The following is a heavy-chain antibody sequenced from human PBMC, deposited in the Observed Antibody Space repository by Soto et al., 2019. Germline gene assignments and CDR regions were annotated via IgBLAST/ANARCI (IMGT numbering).Heavy chain of an antibody. V-gene: IGHV4-30-4*01. CDR2: IYYSGST. D-gene: IGHD3-22*01. J-gene: IGHJ6*02. CDR1: GGSTSSGDYY. CDR3: ARDRRPYSSGYFYSSRSQSYYYGMDV. Sequence: SETLSLTCTVSGGSTSSGDYYWSWIRQPPGKGLERIGYIYYSGSTYYNPSLKSRVTISVDTSKNQFSLKLSSVTAADTAVYYCARDRRPYSSGYFYSSRSQSYYYGMDVWGQGTTVTVSS.